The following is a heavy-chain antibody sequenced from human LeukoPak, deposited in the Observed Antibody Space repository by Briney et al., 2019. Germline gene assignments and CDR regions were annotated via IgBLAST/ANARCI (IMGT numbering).Heavy chain of an antibody. J-gene: IGHJ4*02. CDR3: ARAEKNTAMDV. Sequence: ASVKVSCKASGYTFTSFDINWVRQAPGQGLEWMGWISGNNDNANYAQKVQGRVTMTRDTSISTAYMELSRLRSDDTAVYYCARAEKNTAMDVWGQGTLVTVSS. CDR2: ISGNNDNA. D-gene: IGHD5-18*01. CDR1: GYTFTSFD. V-gene: IGHV1-2*02.